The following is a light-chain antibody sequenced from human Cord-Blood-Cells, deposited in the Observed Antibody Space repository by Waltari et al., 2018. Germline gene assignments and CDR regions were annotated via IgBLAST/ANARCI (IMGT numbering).Light chain of an antibody. CDR2: DVS. CDR3: SSYTSSSTYWV. CDR1: SRDGGGYNY. J-gene: IGLJ3*02. Sequence: QSALTQPASVSGPPGQSITLSCTGTSRDGGGYNYVSWYQQHPGKAPKLMIYDVSKRPSGVSNRFSGSKSGNTASLTISGLQAEDEADYYCSSYTSSSTYWVFGGGTKLTVL. V-gene: IGLV2-14*01.